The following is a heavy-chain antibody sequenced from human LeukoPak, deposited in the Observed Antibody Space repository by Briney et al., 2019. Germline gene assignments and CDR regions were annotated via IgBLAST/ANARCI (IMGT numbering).Heavy chain of an antibody. J-gene: IGHJ4*02. V-gene: IGHV3-48*01. CDR2: IRSSSSTI. CDR3: ARGPSGYHNT. CDR1: GFTFDTYS. D-gene: IGHD5-12*01. Sequence: PGGSLRLSCAASGFTFDTYSMNWVRQAPGKGLEWVSYIRSSSSTIYYADSVKGRFTISRDNSKNTLYLQMNSLRAEDTAVYYCARGPSGYHNTGGQGTLVTVSS.